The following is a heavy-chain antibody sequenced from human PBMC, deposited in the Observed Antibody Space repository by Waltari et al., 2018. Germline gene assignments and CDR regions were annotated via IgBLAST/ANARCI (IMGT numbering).Heavy chain of an antibody. CDR3: ARVEYSGSYSDYDY. CDR1: GFTFSDYS. V-gene: IGHV3-11*01. Sequence: QVQLVESGGGLVKPGGSLSLSCAASGFTFSDYSMSWIRQAPGKGLAWVSCISSSGSTIYYADSVKGRFTISRDNAKNSLYLQMNSLRAEDTAVYYCARVEYSGSYSDYDYWGQGTLVTVSS. D-gene: IGHD1-26*01. CDR2: ISSSGSTI. J-gene: IGHJ4*02.